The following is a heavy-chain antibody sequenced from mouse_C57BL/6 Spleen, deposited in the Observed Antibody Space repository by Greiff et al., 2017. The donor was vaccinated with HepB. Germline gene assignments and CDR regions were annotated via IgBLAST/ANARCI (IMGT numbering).Heavy chain of an antibody. CDR2: IYPGDGDT. CDR1: GYAFSSYW. J-gene: IGHJ2*01. CDR3: ASLTVVATDYFDY. D-gene: IGHD1-1*01. Sequence: VKVVESGAELVKPGASVKISCKASGYAFSSYWMNWVKQRPGKGLEWIGQIYPGDGDTNYNGKFKGKATLTADKSSSTAYMQLSSLTSEDSAVYFCASLTVVATDYFDYWGQGTTLTVSS. V-gene: IGHV1-80*01.